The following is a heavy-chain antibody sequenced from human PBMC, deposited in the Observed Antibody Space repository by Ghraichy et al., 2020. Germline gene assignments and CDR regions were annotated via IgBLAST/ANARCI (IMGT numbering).Heavy chain of an antibody. D-gene: IGHD3-3*01. CDR3: ARATILGGMDV. Sequence: SQTLSLTCAVYGGSVRGYYWTWIRQPPGKGLEYIGEIDYTGGTDHNPSLRSRVTMSVDTSRNHFSLKLSSLTAADTVVYYCARATILGGMDVWGQGTTVIVSS. J-gene: IGHJ6*02. CDR2: IDYTGGT. CDR1: GGSVRGYY. V-gene: IGHV4-34*01.